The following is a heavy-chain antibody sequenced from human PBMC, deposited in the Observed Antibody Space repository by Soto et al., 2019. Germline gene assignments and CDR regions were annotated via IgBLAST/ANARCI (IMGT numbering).Heavy chain of an antibody. V-gene: IGHV1-18*04. J-gene: IGHJ4*02. CDR1: GYTFTSYG. CDR2: ISPYSGET. CDR3: ARGPVAGSDF. D-gene: IGHD6-19*01. Sequence: QVQLVQSGAEVKRPVASVKVSCKASGYTFTSYGIVWVRQAPGQGLEWMGWISPYSGETRYAEKFQDRVTLTTDTSTKTAYMDLRNLKSDDTAVYWCARGPVAGSDFWGQGTLVTVSS.